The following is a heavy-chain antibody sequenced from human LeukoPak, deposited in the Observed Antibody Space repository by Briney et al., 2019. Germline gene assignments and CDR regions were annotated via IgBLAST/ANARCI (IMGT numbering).Heavy chain of an antibody. Sequence: ASVKVSCKASGYTFTSYYMHWVRQAPGQGLEWMGIINPSGGSTSYAQKFQGRATMTRDTSTSTVYMELSSLRSEDTAVYYCARGHSSSWEYNWFDPWGQGTLVTVSS. CDR3: ARGHSSSWEYNWFDP. D-gene: IGHD6-13*01. CDR1: GYTFTSYY. V-gene: IGHV1-46*03. J-gene: IGHJ5*02. CDR2: INPSGGST.